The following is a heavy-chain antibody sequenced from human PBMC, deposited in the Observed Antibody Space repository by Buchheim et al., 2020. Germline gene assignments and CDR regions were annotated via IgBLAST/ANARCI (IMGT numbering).Heavy chain of an antibody. D-gene: IGHD2-15*01. Sequence: EVQLVESGGGLVQPGGSLRLSCAASGFTVSSNYMSWVRQAPGKGLEWVSVIYSGGSTYYADSVKGRFTISRHNSKNPLYLQMNSLRAEDTAVYYCARDSDRIVDYGMDVWGQGTT. J-gene: IGHJ6*02. V-gene: IGHV3-53*04. CDR2: IYSGGST. CDR3: ARDSDRIVDYGMDV. CDR1: GFTVSSNY.